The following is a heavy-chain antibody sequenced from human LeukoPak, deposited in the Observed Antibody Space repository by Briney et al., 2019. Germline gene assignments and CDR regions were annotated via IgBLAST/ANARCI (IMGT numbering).Heavy chain of an antibody. D-gene: IGHD2-15*01. Sequence: GASVKVSCKASGYTFTSYDINWVRQATGQGLEWMGWMNPDSGNTGYAQKFQGRVTMTRNTSIRTAYMELSSLRSEDTAVYYCAREYCSGGSCYPDYWGQGTLVTVSS. J-gene: IGHJ4*02. CDR3: AREYCSGGSCYPDY. V-gene: IGHV1-8*01. CDR1: GYTFTSYD. CDR2: MNPDSGNT.